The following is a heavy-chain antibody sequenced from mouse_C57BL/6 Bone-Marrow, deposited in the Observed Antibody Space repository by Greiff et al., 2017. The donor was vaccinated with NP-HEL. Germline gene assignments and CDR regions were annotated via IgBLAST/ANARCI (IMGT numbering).Heavy chain of an antibody. CDR3: ARQDYKVYFDY. D-gene: IGHD1-3*01. Sequence: EVKLVESGGDLVKPGGSLKLSCAASGFTFSSYGMSWVRQTPDKRLEWFATISSGGSYTYYPDSVKGRFTISRDNAKNTLYLQMSSLKSEDTAMYYCARQDYKVYFDYWGQGTTLTVSS. J-gene: IGHJ2*01. V-gene: IGHV5-6*01. CDR1: GFTFSSYG. CDR2: ISSGGSYT.